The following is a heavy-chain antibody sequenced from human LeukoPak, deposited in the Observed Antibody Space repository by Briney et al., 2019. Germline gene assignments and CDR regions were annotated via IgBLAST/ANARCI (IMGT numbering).Heavy chain of an antibody. CDR2: IRYDGSNK. CDR3: AKDAQYSGYDYYYYYYYMDV. J-gene: IGHJ6*03. D-gene: IGHD5-12*01. Sequence: GGSLRLSCAASGFTFSSYGMHWVRQAPGKGLEWVAFIRYDGSNKYYADSVKGRFTISRDNSKNTLYLQMNSLRAEDTAVYYCAKDAQYSGYDYYYYYYYMDVWGKGTTVTISS. V-gene: IGHV3-30*02. CDR1: GFTFSSYG.